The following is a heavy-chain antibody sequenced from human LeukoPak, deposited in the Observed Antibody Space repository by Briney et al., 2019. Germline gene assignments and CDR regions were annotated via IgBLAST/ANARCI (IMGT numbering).Heavy chain of an antibody. CDR3: ARDGYPLGFGDPFGYDP. CDR2: IYDSGST. J-gene: IGHJ5*02. V-gene: IGHV4-59*01. D-gene: IGHD3-10*01. CDR1: GGSISSYY. Sequence: SETLSLTCTVSGGSISSYYWSWIRQPPGKGLEWIGYIYDSGSTNYNPSLKSRVTISVDTSKNQFSLKLRSVTAAARAVYYCARDGYPLGFGDPFGYDPGGQGTLVTVPS.